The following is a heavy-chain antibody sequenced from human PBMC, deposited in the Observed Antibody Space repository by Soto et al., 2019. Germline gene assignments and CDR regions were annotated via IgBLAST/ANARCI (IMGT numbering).Heavy chain of an antibody. D-gene: IGHD3-10*01. CDR1: GFTFSSYA. CDR3: AKDRPVSDTMVRGVIPNWFDP. Sequence: PGGSLRLSCAASGFTFSSYAMSWVHQAPGKGLEWVSAISGSGGSTYYADSVKGRFTISRDNSKNTLYLQMNSLRAEDTAVYYCAKDRPVSDTMVRGVIPNWFDPWGQGTLVTVSS. J-gene: IGHJ5*02. CDR2: ISGSGGST. V-gene: IGHV3-23*01.